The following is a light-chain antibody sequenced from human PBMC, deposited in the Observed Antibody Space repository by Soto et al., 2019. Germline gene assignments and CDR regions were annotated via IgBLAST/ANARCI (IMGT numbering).Light chain of an antibody. Sequence: QSVLTQPASVSGSPGQSITVSCTGTSSDLAIYNYVSWYQQQPGKAPKLMIYQVTNRPSGGSNRLSGSRSGNTASLNIPGLQAEDEAAYYCSSYTDCSHHVFGTGTKLTVL. CDR3: SSYTDCSHHV. CDR2: QVT. J-gene: IGLJ1*01. V-gene: IGLV2-14*01. CDR1: SSDLAIYNY.